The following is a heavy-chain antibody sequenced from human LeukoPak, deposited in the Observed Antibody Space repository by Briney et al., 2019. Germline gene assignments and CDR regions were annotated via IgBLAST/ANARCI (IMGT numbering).Heavy chain of an antibody. V-gene: IGHV4-31*03. CDR3: AAVTVTTYGNYNDY. D-gene: IGHD4-17*01. CDR2: IYYSGST. Sequence: SETLSLTCTVSGGSISSGGYYWSWIRQHPGKGLEWIGYIYYSGSTYYNPSLKSRVTISVDTSKNQFSPKLSSVTAADTAVYYCAAVTVTTYGNYNDYWGQGTLVTVSS. CDR1: GGSISSGGYY. J-gene: IGHJ4*02.